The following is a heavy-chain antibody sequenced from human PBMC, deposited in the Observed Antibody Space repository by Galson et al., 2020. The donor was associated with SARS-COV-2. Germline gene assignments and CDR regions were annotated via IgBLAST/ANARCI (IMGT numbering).Heavy chain of an antibody. Sequence: SVKVSCKASGGTLSNYGLSWVRQAPGQGLEWMGGIIPLFGSVNYAQRFQGRVTITADESTTTAYMELRSLRSEDTAVYYCATLPNYDILTGYYDYQYLGMDVWGQGTTVIVSS. D-gene: IGHD3-9*01. J-gene: IGHJ6*02. CDR1: GGTLSNYG. CDR2: IIPLFGSV. V-gene: IGHV1-69*13. CDR3: ATLPNYDILTGYYDYQYLGMDV.